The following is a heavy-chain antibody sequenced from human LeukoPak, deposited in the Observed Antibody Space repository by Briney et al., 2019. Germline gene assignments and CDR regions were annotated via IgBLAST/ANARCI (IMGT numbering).Heavy chain of an antibody. D-gene: IGHD6-19*01. V-gene: IGHV1-2*02. CDR3: ARAAIAVAGDYHYHYMDV. CDR2: IYPSSGDI. CDR1: GYTFTGHY. Sequence: ASVKVSCKASGYTFTGHYMRWVRQAPGQGLEWMGWIYPSSGDIDYSQIFQGRVTMTRDTSISTAYMELSRLTSDDTAVYYCARAAIAVAGDYHYHYMDVWGKGTTVTVSS. J-gene: IGHJ6*03.